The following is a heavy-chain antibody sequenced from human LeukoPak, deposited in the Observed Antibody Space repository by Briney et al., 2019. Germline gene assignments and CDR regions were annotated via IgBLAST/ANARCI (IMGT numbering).Heavy chain of an antibody. CDR3: AKKSCSSPNCPFDY. V-gene: IGHV3-23*01. Sequence: PGGSLRPSCAASGFTFNNCAMNWVRQAPGKGLEWVSTISGSGVGTYYADSVKGRFTISRDNSKSTLSLQMNSLRAEDTALYYCAKKSCSSPNCPFDYWGQGTLVTVSS. D-gene: IGHD2-2*01. CDR1: GFTFNNCA. J-gene: IGHJ4*02. CDR2: ISGSGVGT.